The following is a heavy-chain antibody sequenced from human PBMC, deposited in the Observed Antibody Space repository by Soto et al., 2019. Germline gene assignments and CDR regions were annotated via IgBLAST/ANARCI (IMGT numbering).Heavy chain of an antibody. J-gene: IGHJ3*02. Sequence: GGSLRLSCAASGFTFSDYYMSWIRQAPGKGLEWVSYISSSGSTIYYADSVKGRFTISRDNAKNSLYLQMNSLRADDTAVYYCARVFPQWTKDHDAFDIWGQGTMVTVSS. CDR3: ARVFPQWTKDHDAFDI. V-gene: IGHV3-11*01. CDR2: ISSSGSTI. CDR1: GFTFSDYY. D-gene: IGHD6-19*01.